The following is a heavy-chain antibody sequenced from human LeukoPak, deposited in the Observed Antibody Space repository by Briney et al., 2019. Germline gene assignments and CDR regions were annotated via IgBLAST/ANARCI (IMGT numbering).Heavy chain of an antibody. CDR1: GGSISSSSYY. CDR2: IYYSGST. V-gene: IGHV4-39*07. CDR3: ARVVVVVPAADYYMDV. D-gene: IGHD2-2*01. Sequence: PSETLSLTCTVSGGSISSSSYYWGWIRQPPGKGLEWIGSIYYSGSTYYNPSLKSRVTISVDTSKNQFSLKLSSVTAADTAVYYCARVVVVVPAADYYMDVWGKGTTVTVSS. J-gene: IGHJ6*03.